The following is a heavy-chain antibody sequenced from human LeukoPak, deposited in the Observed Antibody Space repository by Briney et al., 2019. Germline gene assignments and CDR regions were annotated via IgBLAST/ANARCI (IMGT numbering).Heavy chain of an antibody. J-gene: IGHJ4*02. V-gene: IGHV3-21*04. CDR2: ISYTGTYI. D-gene: IGHD1-26*01. CDR3: VRDRGTYRPIDY. Sequence: GGSLRLSCAASAFSLNAYNMNWVRQAPGKGLEWVSSISYTGTYIYYADSVKGRFTISRDNAQNSLYLKMNSLRAEDTAIYYCVRDRGTYRPIDYWGQGTLVTVSS. CDR1: AFSLNAYN.